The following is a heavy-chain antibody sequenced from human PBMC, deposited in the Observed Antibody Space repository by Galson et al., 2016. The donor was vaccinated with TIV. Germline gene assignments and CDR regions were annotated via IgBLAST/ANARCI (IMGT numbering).Heavy chain of an antibody. V-gene: IGHV4-34*01. CDR3: ARDLNYDFWSGYYVHDSYYGMDV. Sequence: GSTNYNVSLKSRVTISVDTSKNQFSLKLTSVTAADTAVYYCARDLNYDFWSGYYVHDSYYGMDVWGQGTTVTVSS. J-gene: IGHJ6*02. CDR2: GST. D-gene: IGHD3-3*01.